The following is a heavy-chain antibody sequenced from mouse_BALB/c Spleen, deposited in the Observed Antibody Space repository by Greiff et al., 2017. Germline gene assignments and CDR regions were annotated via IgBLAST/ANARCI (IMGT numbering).Heavy chain of an antibody. J-gene: IGHJ2*01. CDR2: IWGGGST. CDR3: ARAITTATQYYFDY. V-gene: IGHV2-6-4*01. CDR1: GFSLSRYS. Sequence: VQVVESGPGLVAPSQSLSITCTVSGFSLSRYSVHWVRQPPGKGLEWLGMIWGGGSTDYNSALKSRLSISKDNSKSQVFLKMNSLQTDDTAMYYCARAITTATQYYFDYWGQGTTLTVSS. D-gene: IGHD1-2*01.